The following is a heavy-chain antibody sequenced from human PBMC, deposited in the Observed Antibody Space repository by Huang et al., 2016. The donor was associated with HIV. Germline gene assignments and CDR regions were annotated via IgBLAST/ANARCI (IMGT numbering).Heavy chain of an antibody. CDR1: GFTFSSYG. D-gene: IGHD6-19*01. Sequence: QVQLVESGGGVVQPGRSLRLSCAASGFTFSSYGMHWVRQAPGKGLGWVAVIWYEGSNKYYADAGKRRFTISRDNSKNTLYLQMNSLKTEETAVYYCALKGDSSGWEYFRHWGQGTLVTVSS. J-gene: IGHJ1*01. CDR3: ALKGDSSGWEYFRH. CDR2: IWYEGSNK. V-gene: IGHV3-33*08.